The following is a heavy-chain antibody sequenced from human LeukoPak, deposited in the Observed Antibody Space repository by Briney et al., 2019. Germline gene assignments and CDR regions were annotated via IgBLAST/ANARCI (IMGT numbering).Heavy chain of an antibody. CDR2: IYWDDDT. V-gene: IGHV2-5*02. CDR3: AHSGSYYYYMDV. J-gene: IGHJ6*03. CDR1: GFSLSTRGVS. Sequence: SGPTLVKPTQTLTLTCTFSGFSLSTRGVSVGWIRQPPGKALEWLALIYWDDDTRYSPSLKSRLAITKDTSKNQVVLTMTNMDPVDTATYYCAHSGSYYYYMDVWGKGTTVTVSS. D-gene: IGHD1-14*01.